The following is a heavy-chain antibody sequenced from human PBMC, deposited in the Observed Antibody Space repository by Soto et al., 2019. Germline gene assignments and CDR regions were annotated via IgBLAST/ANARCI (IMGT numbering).Heavy chain of an antibody. V-gene: IGHV4-39*01. Sequence: QLQLQESGPGLVKPSETLSLTCTVSGGSISSSSYYWGWIRQPPGKGLEWIGSIYYSGSTYYNPSLKSRVTISVDTSKNQFSLKLSSVTAADTAVYYCARRPHQDYGDQSYWYFDLWGRGTLVTVSS. CDR2: IYYSGST. D-gene: IGHD4-17*01. CDR3: ARRPHQDYGDQSYWYFDL. CDR1: GGSISSSSYY. J-gene: IGHJ2*01.